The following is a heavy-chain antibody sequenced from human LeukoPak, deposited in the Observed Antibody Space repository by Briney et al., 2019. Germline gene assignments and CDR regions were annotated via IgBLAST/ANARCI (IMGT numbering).Heavy chain of an antibody. D-gene: IGHD2-2*01. CDR2: ISSSSSYI. CDR1: GFALSSYS. Sequence: PGGSLRLSCAASGFALSSYSMNWVRQAPGKGLEWVSSISSSSSYIYYADSVKGRFTISRDNAKNSLYLQMNSLRAEDTAVYYCARRCSSTSCFDYWGQGTLVTVSS. V-gene: IGHV3-21*01. CDR3: ARRCSSTSCFDY. J-gene: IGHJ4*02.